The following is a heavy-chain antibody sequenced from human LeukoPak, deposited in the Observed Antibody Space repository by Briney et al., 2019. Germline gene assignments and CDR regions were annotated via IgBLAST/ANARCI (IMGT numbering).Heavy chain of an antibody. V-gene: IGHV3-30*02. CDR2: IRYDGSNK. CDR1: GFTFSSYG. CDR3: AKGGEGYCSSTSCSYPGLFDV. J-gene: IGHJ6*04. Sequence: GGSLRLSCAASGFTFSSYGMHWVRQAPGKGLEWVAFIRYDGSNKYYADSVKGRFTISRDNSKNTLYLQMNSLRAEDTAVYYCAKGGEGYCSSTSCSYPGLFDVWGKGTTVTVSS. D-gene: IGHD2-2*01.